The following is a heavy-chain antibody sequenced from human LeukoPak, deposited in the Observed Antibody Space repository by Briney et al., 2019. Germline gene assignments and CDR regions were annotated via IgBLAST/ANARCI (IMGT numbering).Heavy chain of an antibody. CDR3: ASSEATTTPPPYGMDV. CDR1: GGSIRNSSFY. CDR2: IYSTGTT. Sequence: PSETLSLTCAVSGGSIRNSSFYWGWIRQPPGKGLEWIASIYSTGTTYYNPSIKSRITIFVDTSKNQVSLKLSSVTAADTAVYYCASSEATTTPPPYGMDVWGQGTTVTVSS. J-gene: IGHJ6*02. V-gene: IGHV4-39*07. D-gene: IGHD5-12*01.